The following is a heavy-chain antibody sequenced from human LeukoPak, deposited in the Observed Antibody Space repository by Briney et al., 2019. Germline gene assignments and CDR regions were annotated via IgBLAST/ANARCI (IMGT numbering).Heavy chain of an antibody. CDR1: GGSISSSSYY. CDR2: IYYSGST. J-gene: IGHJ4*02. Sequence: SETLSLTCTVSGGSISSSSYYWGWIRQPPGKGLEWIGSIYYSGSTYYNPSLKSRVTISVDTSKNQFSLKLSSVTAADTAEYYCARGGSGYHDYWGQGTLVTVSS. V-gene: IGHV4-39*07. D-gene: IGHD3-3*01. CDR3: ARGGSGYHDY.